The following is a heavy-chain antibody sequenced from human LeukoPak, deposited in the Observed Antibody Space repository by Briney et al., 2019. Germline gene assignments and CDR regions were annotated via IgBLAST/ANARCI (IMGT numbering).Heavy chain of an antibody. Sequence: HGESLKISCKGSGYSFTSYWISWVRQMPGKGLEWMGRIDPSDSYTNYSPSFQGHVTISADKSISTAYLQWSSLKASDTAMFYCARPAYYDILTGSWDYYGMDVWGKGTTVTVSS. CDR2: IDPSDSYT. CDR3: ARPAYYDILTGSWDYYGMDV. V-gene: IGHV5-10-1*01. J-gene: IGHJ6*04. D-gene: IGHD3-9*01. CDR1: GYSFTSYW.